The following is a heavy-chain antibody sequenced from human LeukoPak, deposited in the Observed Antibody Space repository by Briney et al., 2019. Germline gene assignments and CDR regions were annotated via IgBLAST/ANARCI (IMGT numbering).Heavy chain of an antibody. D-gene: IGHD5-24*01. V-gene: IGHV3-33*08. J-gene: IGHJ4*02. CDR2: IWYDGSNK. Sequence: PGGSLRLSCAASGFTFSSYAMYWVRQAPGKGLEWVAVIWYDGSNKHYADSVKGRFTISRDNSKNTLYLQMNSLRAEDTAVYYCARDQGIYGDGIFDYWGQGTLVTVSS. CDR1: GFTFSSYA. CDR3: ARDQGIYGDGIFDY.